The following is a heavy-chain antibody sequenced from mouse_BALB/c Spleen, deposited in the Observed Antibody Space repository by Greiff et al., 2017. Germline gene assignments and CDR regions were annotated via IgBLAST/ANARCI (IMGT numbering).Heavy chain of an antibody. CDR2: INPGSGGT. J-gene: IGHJ4*01. CDR1: GYAFTNYL. Sequence: VQLQQSGAELVRPGTSVKVSCKASGYAFTNYLIEWVKQRPGQGLEWIGVINPGSGGTNYNEKFKGKATLTADKSSSTAYMQLSSLTSDDSAVYFCARTIYDGYYFYAMDYWGQGTSVTVSS. D-gene: IGHD2-3*01. CDR3: ARTIYDGYYFYAMDY. V-gene: IGHV1-54*01.